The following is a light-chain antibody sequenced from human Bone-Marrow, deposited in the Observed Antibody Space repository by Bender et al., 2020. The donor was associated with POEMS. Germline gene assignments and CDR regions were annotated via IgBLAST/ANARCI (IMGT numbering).Light chain of an antibody. CDR2: EVD. CDR1: SSDVGGYKF. CDR3: CSYTRSRTWV. J-gene: IGLJ3*02. Sequence: QSALTQPASVSGSPGQSITISCTGTSSDVGGYKFVSWYRQHPGKAPNLVIYEVDKRPSGVSVRFSGSRSDNTASLTITGLQAEDEADYYCCSYTRSRTWVFGGGTKLTVL. V-gene: IGLV2-23*02.